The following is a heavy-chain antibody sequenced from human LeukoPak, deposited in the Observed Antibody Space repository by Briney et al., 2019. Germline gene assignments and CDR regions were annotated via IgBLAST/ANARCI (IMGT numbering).Heavy chain of an antibody. D-gene: IGHD1-26*01. CDR3: ASSGRFYFYYMDV. CDR1: GFTFRNYA. J-gene: IGHJ6*03. V-gene: IGHV3-23*01. Sequence: PGGSLRLSCAASGFTFRNYAMSWVRQAPGKGLEWVSAISDSGGSTNYAESVKGRFTISRDNSKNTLYLEVNSLRAEDTAVYYCASSGRFYFYYMDVWGKGTTVTVSS. CDR2: ISDSGGST.